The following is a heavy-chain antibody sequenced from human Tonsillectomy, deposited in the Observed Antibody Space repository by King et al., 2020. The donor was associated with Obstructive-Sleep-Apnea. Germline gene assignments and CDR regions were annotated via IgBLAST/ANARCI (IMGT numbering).Heavy chain of an antibody. CDR2: ITASSTYK. D-gene: IGHD4-17*01. CDR3: ARCEPAYGDYVGVD. V-gene: IGHV3-21*01. CDR1: GFTFSSYS. J-gene: IGHJ4*02. Sequence: VQLVESGGGLVKPGGSLRLSCAGSGFTFSSYSLNWVRQAPGKGLEWVSSITASSTYKKYADSVKGRFTISRDNAKNSLYLQMTSLRAEDTAVYYCARCEPAYGDYVGVDWGQGTPVSVSS.